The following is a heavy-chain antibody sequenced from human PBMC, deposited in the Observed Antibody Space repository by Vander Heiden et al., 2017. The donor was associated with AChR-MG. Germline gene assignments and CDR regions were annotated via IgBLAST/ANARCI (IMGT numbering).Heavy chain of an antibody. CDR1: GYVFTGYY. J-gene: IGHJ4*02. CDR2: INAATDVT. D-gene: IGHD6-13*01. V-gene: IGHV1-2*02. Sequence: QVQLVQSGAEVKKPGTSVRVSCKASGYVFTGYYMHWVRQAPGQGLEWVGSINAATDVTDYGRKFQGRVTLTRDTSITTAYMDLSGLTSDDTAVYYCVRDVPSREAAVHAGDFDYWGQGTLVTASS. CDR3: VRDVPSREAAVHAGDFDY.